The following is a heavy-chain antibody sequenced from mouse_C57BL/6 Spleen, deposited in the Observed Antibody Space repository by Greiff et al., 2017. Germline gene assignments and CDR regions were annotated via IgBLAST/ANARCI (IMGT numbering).Heavy chain of an antibody. J-gene: IGHJ2*01. Sequence: VQLQQSGAELVKPGASVKLSCTASGFNIKDYYMHWVKQRTEQGLEWIGRIDPEDGETKYAPQFQGKATITADTSSNTAYLQLSSLTSEDTAVYYCARSAYTTVVDDGGQGATLAVSS. CDR2: IDPEDGET. V-gene: IGHV14-2*01. CDR1: GFNIKDYY. D-gene: IGHD1-1*01. CDR3: ARSAYTTVVDD.